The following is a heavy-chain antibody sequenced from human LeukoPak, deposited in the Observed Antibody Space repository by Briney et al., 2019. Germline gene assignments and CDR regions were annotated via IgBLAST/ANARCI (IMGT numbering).Heavy chain of an antibody. Sequence: KSSETLSLTCAVSGYPISSGYYWGWIRQPPGKGLEWIGSIYHSGSTYYNPSLRSRVTISVDTSKNQFSLKLSSVTAADTAVYYCARLTLRYFVIDYWGQGTLVTVSS. CDR2: IYHSGST. CDR1: GYPISSGYY. CDR3: ARLTLRYFVIDY. D-gene: IGHD3-9*01. V-gene: IGHV4-38-2*01. J-gene: IGHJ4*02.